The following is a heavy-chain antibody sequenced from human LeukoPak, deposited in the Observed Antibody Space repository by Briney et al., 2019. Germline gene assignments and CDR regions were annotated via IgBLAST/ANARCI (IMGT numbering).Heavy chain of an antibody. CDR3: ATDFYDST. D-gene: IGHD3-22*01. J-gene: IGHJ5*02. V-gene: IGHV3-15*07. CDR2: IRSNSDGGTI. CDR1: GFTFSNAW. Sequence: PGGSLRLSRATSGFTFSNAWMNWVRQAPGKGLEWVGRIRSNSDGGTIDYAAPVKGRFTLSRDDSKTTLYLQMNSLQTEDTAVYYCATDFYDSTWGQGTLVTVSS.